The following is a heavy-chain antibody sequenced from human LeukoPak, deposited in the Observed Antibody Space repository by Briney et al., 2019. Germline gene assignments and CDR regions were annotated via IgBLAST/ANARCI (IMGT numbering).Heavy chain of an antibody. V-gene: IGHV1-69*02. CDR3: ARHDYSRQGAFDY. CDR1: GGTFSSYT. D-gene: IGHD4-11*01. Sequence: SVKVSCKASGGTFSSYTISWVRQAPGQGLEWMGRIIPILGIANYAQKFQGSVTITADKSTSTAYMELSSLRSEDTAVYYCARHDYSRQGAFDYWGQGTLVTVSS. CDR2: IIPILGIA. J-gene: IGHJ4*02.